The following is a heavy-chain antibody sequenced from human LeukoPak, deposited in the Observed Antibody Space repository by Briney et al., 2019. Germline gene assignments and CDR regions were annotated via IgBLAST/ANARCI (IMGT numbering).Heavy chain of an antibody. J-gene: IGHJ5*02. CDR3: ARDFYGSGSYYFPSNWFDP. V-gene: IGHV4-39*07. D-gene: IGHD3-10*01. CDR2: IYYSGST. CDR1: GDSIRSSTYY. Sequence: SETLSLTCTVSGDSIRSSTYYWGWIRQPPGKGLEWIVSIYYSGSTYYNPSLKSRVTISVDTSKNQFSLKLSSVTAADTAVYYCARDFYGSGSYYFPSNWFDPWGQGTLVTVSS.